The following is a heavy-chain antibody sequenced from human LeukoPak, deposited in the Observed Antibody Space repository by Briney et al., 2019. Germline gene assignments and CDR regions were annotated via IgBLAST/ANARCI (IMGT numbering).Heavy chain of an antibody. J-gene: IGHJ5*02. Sequence: GASVKVSCKASGYTFTGYYMHWVRQAPGQGLEWMGWINPNSGGTNYAQKFQGRVTMTRDTSISTAYMELSRLRSDDTAVYYCAREGLPQILSGSPTHGPGLDPWGQGTLVTVSS. V-gene: IGHV1-2*02. CDR3: AREGLPQILSGSPTHGPGLDP. CDR2: INPNSGGT. CDR1: GYTFTGYY. D-gene: IGHD1-26*01.